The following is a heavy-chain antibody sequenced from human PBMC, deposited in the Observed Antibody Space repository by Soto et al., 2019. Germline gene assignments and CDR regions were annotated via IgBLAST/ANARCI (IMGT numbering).Heavy chain of an antibody. Sequence: GGSLRLSCAASGCTFSSYWMHWVRQAPGKGLVWVSRINSDGSSTSYADSVKGRFTISRDNAKNTLYLQMNSLRAEDTTVYYCARVSWNAAVAGTPSQYYYYGMDVWGQGTTVTVSS. J-gene: IGHJ6*02. CDR1: GCTFSSYW. D-gene: IGHD6-19*01. V-gene: IGHV3-74*01. CDR2: INSDGSST. CDR3: ARVSWNAAVAGTPSQYYYYGMDV.